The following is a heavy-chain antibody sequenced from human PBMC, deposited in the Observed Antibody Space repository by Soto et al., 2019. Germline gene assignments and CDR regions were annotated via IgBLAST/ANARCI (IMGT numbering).Heavy chain of an antibody. J-gene: IGHJ4*02. CDR1: GFTFSTYY. D-gene: IGHD4-17*01. CDR2: INSDGSST. V-gene: IGHV3-74*03. Sequence: PGGSLRLSCAASGFTFSTYYMRWVRQAPGKGLVWVSRINSDGSSTKYADSVKGRFTISRDNAKNTLYLQMTSLRAEDTAVYYWIRTPTAVTELNFDYWGRGTLVTVSS. CDR3: IRTPTAVTELNFDY.